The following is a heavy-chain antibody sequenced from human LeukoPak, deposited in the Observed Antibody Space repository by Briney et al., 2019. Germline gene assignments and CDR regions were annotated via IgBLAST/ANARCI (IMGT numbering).Heavy chain of an antibody. Sequence: SETLSLTCAVYGGSFSGYSWSWIRQPPGKGLEWIGEINHSGSTNYNPSLKSRVTISVDTSKKQFSLKLSSVTAADTAVYYCARGRLLTWFDPWGQGTLVTVSS. J-gene: IGHJ5*02. CDR1: GGSFSGYS. V-gene: IGHV4-34*01. CDR3: ARGRLLTWFDP. D-gene: IGHD3-16*01. CDR2: INHSGST.